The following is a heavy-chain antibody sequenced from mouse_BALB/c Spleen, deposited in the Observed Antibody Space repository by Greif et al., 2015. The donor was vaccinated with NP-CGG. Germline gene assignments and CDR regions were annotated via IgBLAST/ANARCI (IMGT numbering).Heavy chain of an antibody. D-gene: IGHD1-1*01. Sequence: VKLMESGAELAKPGASVKMSCKASGYTFTSYWMHWVKQRPGQGLEWIGYINPSTGYTEYNQKFKDKATLTADKSSSTADMQLSSLTSEDAAVYYCARSEGYYGAYWGQGTLVTVSA. CDR3: ARSEGYYGAY. CDR1: GYTFTSYW. CDR2: INPSTGYT. J-gene: IGHJ3*01. V-gene: IGHV1-7*01.